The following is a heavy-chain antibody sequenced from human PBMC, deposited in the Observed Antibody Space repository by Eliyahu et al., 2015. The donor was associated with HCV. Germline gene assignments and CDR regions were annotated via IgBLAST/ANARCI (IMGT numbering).Heavy chain of an antibody. V-gene: IGHV2-26*01. CDR2: IFSNDEK. D-gene: IGHD5-18*01. Sequence: QVTLKESGPVLVKPTETLTLTRTVSGFSLSNARMGVSWIRQPPGKALEWLAXIFSNDEKSYXTXLKSRLTISKDTSKSQVVLTMTNMDPVDTATYYCARITVQRGYSYGYEDYYYYGMDVWGQGTTVTVSS. CDR1: GFSLSNARMG. J-gene: IGHJ6*02. CDR3: ARITVQRGYSYGYEDYYYYGMDV.